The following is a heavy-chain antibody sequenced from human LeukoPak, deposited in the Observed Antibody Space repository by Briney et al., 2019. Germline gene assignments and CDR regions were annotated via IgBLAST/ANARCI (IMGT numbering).Heavy chain of an antibody. V-gene: IGHV1-69*01. J-gene: IGHJ3*02. Sequence: SVKVSCKASGGTFSSYAISWVRQAPGQGLEWMGGIIPIFGTANYAQKFQGRVTITADESTSTAYMELSSLRSEDTAVYYCARAERIAVAGTDAFISGAKGQWSPSLQ. CDR3: ARAERIAVAGTDAFIS. D-gene: IGHD6-19*01. CDR1: GGTFSSYA. CDR2: IIPIFGTA.